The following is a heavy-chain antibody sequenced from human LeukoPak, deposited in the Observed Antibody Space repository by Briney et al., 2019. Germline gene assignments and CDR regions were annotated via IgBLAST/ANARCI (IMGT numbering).Heavy chain of an antibody. Sequence: GGSLRLSCAASGFTFSSYAMSWVRQAPGKGLEWVSGISGSGGNTYNADSVKGRFTISRDNSKNTLYLQMNSLRAEDTAVYYCAKGRTPVVVTAIPNWGQGTLVTVSS. CDR2: ISGSGGNT. CDR1: GFTFSSYA. J-gene: IGHJ4*02. V-gene: IGHV3-23*01. CDR3: AKGRTPVVVTAIPN. D-gene: IGHD2-21*02.